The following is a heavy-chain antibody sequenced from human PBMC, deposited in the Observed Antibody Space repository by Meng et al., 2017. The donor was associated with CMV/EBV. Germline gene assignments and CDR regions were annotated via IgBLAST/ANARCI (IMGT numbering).Heavy chain of an antibody. J-gene: IGHJ3*02. V-gene: IGHV1-18*01. CDR2: ISAYNGNT. CDR3: ARGTTVAFDI. CDR1: GSTFTCYV. D-gene: IGHD4-17*01. Sequence: SWKSSGSTFTCYVISWVRQAPGQGLEWMGWISAYNGNTNYAQKLQGRVTMTTDTSTSTAYMELRSLRSDDTAVYYCARGTTVAFDIWGQGTMVTVSS.